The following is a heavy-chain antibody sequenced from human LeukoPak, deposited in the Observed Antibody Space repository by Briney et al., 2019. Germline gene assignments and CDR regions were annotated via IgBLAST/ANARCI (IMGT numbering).Heavy chain of an antibody. J-gene: IGHJ6*03. CDR3: ARVQIVGVVSYYYIDV. V-gene: IGHV1-69*05. CDR2: IIPIFGTA. D-gene: IGHD3-3*01. Sequence: SVTVSFTASGGTFSSYAISWVRQAPGQGLEWMGGIIPIFGTANYAQKFQGRVTITTDESTSTAYMELSSLRSEDTAVYYCARVQIVGVVSYYYIDVWGKGITVTVS. CDR1: GGTFSSYA.